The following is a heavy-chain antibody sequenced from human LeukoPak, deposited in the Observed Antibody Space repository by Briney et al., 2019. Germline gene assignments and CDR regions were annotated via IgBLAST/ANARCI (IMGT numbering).Heavy chain of an antibody. CDR3: ARGDYYDSSGPQLDY. J-gene: IGHJ4*02. V-gene: IGHV1-2*02. Sequence: GASLKVACKASGYSFTDYYIHWVRQAPGQGLEWMGWINPNSGGTNYAQKFQGRVTMTRDTSISTDYLNLTRLRSDDTAVYYCARGDYYDSSGPQLDYWGQGTLVTVSS. D-gene: IGHD3-22*01. CDR1: GYSFTDYY. CDR2: INPNSGGT.